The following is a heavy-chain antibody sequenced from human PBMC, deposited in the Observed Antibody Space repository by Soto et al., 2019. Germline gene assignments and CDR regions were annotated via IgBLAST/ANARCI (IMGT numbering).Heavy chain of an antibody. D-gene: IGHD2-15*01. V-gene: IGHV1-8*02. CDR2: MNANSGNT. Sequence: GASVKVSCKASGYTFTSYGISWVRQAPGQGLEWMGWMNANSGNTGYAQKFQGRVTMTRNTSTSTAYMELSSLRSEDTAVYYCARGLSYCSGGSCYSVDAFDIWGQGTMVTVSS. CDR3: ARGLSYCSGGSCYSVDAFDI. J-gene: IGHJ3*02. CDR1: GYTFTSYG.